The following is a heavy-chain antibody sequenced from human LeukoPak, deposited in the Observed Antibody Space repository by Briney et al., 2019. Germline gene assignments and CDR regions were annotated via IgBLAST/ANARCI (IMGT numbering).Heavy chain of an antibody. J-gene: IGHJ4*02. V-gene: IGHV4-61*01. Sequence: PSETLSLTCNVSGASVSSGSYYWSWIRQPPGKGLEWIGYIYYSGSTNYNPSLKSRVTISIDTFKNQFSLKLSSVTAADTAVYYCARGYRRITIFGVVRGIDYWGQGTLVTVSS. CDR1: GASVSSGSYY. CDR2: IYYSGST. CDR3: ARGYRRITIFGVVRGIDY. D-gene: IGHD3-3*01.